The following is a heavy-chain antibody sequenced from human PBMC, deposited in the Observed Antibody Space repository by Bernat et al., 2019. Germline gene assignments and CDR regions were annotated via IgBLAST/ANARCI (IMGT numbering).Heavy chain of an antibody. CDR3: ARGGYYDSSGYYGWFDP. D-gene: IGHD3-22*01. CDR2: ISSSSSYT. CDR1: GFTFSDYY. V-gene: IGHV3-11*06. Sequence: QVQLVESGGGLVKPGGSLRLSCAASGFTFSDYYMSWIRQAPGKGLEWVSYISSSSSYTNYADSVKGRFTISRDNAKNSLYLQMNSLRAEDMAVYYCARGGYYDSSGYYGWFDPWGQGTLVTVSS. J-gene: IGHJ5*02.